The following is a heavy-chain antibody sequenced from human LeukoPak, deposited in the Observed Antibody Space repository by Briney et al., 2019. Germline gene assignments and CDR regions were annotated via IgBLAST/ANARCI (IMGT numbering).Heavy chain of an antibody. J-gene: IGHJ4*02. CDR3: AKELRSYGPKTPFDY. V-gene: IGHV3-30*02. CDR2: IRYDESDK. D-gene: IGHD5-18*01. Sequence: TGGSLRLSCAASDFTFSSYGMHWVRQAPGKGLEWVAFIRYDESDKYYADSVKGRFTISRDNSKNTRYLQMNSLRAEDTAVYYCAKELRSYGPKTPFDYWGQGTLVTVSS. CDR1: DFTFSSYG.